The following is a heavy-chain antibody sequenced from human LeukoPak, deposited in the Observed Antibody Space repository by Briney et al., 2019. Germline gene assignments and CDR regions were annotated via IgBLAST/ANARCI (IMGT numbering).Heavy chain of an antibody. Sequence: GGSLRLSCAASGFTFSSYSMNWVRQAPGKGLEWVGRIKPKTDGETTEYAAPVKDRFSISRDDSKSMMYLQMNSLKTEDAAVYYCITPLPYSAQGGQGTLVTVSS. CDR2: IKPKTDGETT. CDR3: ITPLPYSAQ. J-gene: IGHJ4*02. CDR1: GFTFSSYS. D-gene: IGHD2-21*01. V-gene: IGHV3-15*07.